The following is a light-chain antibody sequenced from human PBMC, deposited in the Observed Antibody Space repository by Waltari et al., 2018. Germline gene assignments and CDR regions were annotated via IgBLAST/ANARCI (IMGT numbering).Light chain of an antibody. Sequence: DIQMTQSPSSLSASVGDRVTISCRASQTVHNYLHWYQQKPGKAPNLLIYEASTLQSGIPSRFSGSGSGTYFTLTISSLQPEDFATYYCQQTYSFPRTFGQGTNLEIK. CDR2: EAS. J-gene: IGKJ2*01. CDR3: QQTYSFPRT. V-gene: IGKV1-39*01. CDR1: QTVHNY.